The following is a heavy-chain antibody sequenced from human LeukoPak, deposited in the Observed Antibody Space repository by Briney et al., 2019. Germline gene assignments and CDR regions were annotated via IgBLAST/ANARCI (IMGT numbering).Heavy chain of an antibody. J-gene: IGHJ4*02. CDR2: INPNSGGT. D-gene: IGHD1-26*01. CDR3: ARHSGSYPLDY. CDR1: GYIFTGYY. Sequence: GVSVKVSCKASGYIFTGYYMHWVRQAPGQGLEWMGRINPNSGGTNYAQKFQGRVTMARDTSISTAYMELSRLRSDDTAVYYCARHSGSYPLDYWGQGTLVTVSS. V-gene: IGHV1-2*06.